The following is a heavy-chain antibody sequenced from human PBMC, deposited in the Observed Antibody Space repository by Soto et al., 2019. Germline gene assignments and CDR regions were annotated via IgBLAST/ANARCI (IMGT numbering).Heavy chain of an antibody. CDR3: AREIRWVLEKKQLVALGFDP. CDR1: GGSISSGPYY. D-gene: IGHD6-6*01. Sequence: SETLSLTCSVSGGSISSGPYYWGRIRQPPGRGLEWIGGIFSSGSASYNSSLKSRVTIFVDTSKNQFSLKLSSVTAADTAVYYCAREIRWVLEKKQLVALGFDPWGQGTLVTVSS. V-gene: IGHV4-39*07. CDR2: IFSSGSA. J-gene: IGHJ5*02.